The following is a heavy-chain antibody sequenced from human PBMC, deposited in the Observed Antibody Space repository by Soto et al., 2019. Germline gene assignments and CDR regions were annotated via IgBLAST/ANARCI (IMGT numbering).Heavy chain of an antibody. CDR3: VRESVVIEILASFDP. Sequence: AESLTLSCAASGFTFSQHAVSWVRHAPVTGRELVSAMSDSGSSTYYADSGKGRLTISRDDLQHTEFLHMNILIAADTAAYYCVRESVVIEILASFDPWGQGTQVTVSS. D-gene: IGHD2-21*01. CDR2: MSDSGSST. J-gene: IGHJ5*02. V-gene: IGHV3-23*01. CDR1: GFTFSQHA.